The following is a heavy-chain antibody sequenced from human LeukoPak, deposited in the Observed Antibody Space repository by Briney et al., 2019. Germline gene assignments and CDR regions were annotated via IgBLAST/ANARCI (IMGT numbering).Heavy chain of an antibody. D-gene: IGHD5-18*01. V-gene: IGHV3-7*01. CDR2: IKQDGSEK. CDR1: GFTFSSYW. J-gene: IGHJ4*02. CDR3: ARAGSGETLTLTSDTAMVLDPAYFDY. Sequence: GGSLRLSCAASGFTFSSYWMSWVRQAPGKGLEWVANIKQDGSEKYYVDSVKGRFTISRDNAKNSLYLQMNSLRAEDTAVYYCARAGSGETLTLTSDTAMVLDPAYFDYWGQGTLVTVSS.